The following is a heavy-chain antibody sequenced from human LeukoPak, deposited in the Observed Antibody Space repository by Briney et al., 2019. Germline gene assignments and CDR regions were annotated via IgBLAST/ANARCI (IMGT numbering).Heavy chain of an antibody. D-gene: IGHD3-10*01. CDR1: GFTFRIYS. CDR3: ARDRGARGRGLA. J-gene: IGHJ5*02. CDR2: IGPSSGDM. Sequence: VGSLRLSCEASGFTFRIYSMNWVRQAPGTGLEWVSSIGPSSGDMHYADSVKGRFTISRDNDKNSLYLQMNSLRAEDTAVYHCARDRGARGRGLAWGQGTQVTVSS. V-gene: IGHV3-21*01.